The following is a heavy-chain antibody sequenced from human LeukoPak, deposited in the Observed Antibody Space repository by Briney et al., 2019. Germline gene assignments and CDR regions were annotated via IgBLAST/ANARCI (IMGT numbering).Heavy chain of an antibody. J-gene: IGHJ4*02. D-gene: IGHD2-21*01. CDR2: INPSGGST. CDR3: AREDFFESGGDYIGNFDL. V-gene: IGHV1-46*01. Sequence: GASVKVSCKASGYTFTSYYMHWVRQAPGQGLEWMGIINPSGGSTSYAQKFQGRFTISRDNAKNSLYMEMSSLRVEDSAVYYCAREDFFESGGDYIGNFDLWGQGTLVTVSS. CDR1: GYTFTSYY.